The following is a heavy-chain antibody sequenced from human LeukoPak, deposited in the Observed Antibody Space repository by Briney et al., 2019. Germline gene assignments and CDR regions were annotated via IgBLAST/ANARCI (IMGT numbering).Heavy chain of an antibody. CDR3: AKERITMVRGVPNWFDP. D-gene: IGHD3-10*01. CDR2: IRYDGSNK. CDR1: GFTFNSYF. J-gene: IGHJ5*02. V-gene: IGHV3-30*02. Sequence: GGSLRLSCAASGFTFNSYFMLWVRQAPPKGLEGVAFIRYDGSNKYYADSVKGRFPISRDNSKNTLSLQMNSLRAEDTAVYYCAKERITMVRGVPNWFDPWGQGTLVTVSS.